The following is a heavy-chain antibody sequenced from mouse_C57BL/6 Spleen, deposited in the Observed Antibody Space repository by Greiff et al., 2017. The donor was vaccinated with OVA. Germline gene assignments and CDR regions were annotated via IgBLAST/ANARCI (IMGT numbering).Heavy chain of an antibody. Sequence: VQRVESGPGLVAPSQSLSITCTVSGFSLTSYAISWVRQPPGKGLEWLGVIWTGGGTNYNSALKSRLSISKDNSKSQVFLKMNSLQTDDTARYYCARKKGYSNYDYFDYWGQGTTLTVSS. CDR2: IWTGGGT. D-gene: IGHD2-5*01. J-gene: IGHJ2*01. CDR1: GFSLTSYA. V-gene: IGHV2-9-1*01. CDR3: ARKKGYSNYDYFDY.